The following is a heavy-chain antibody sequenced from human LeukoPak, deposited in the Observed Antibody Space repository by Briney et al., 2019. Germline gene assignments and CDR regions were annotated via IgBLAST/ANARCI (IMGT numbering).Heavy chain of an antibody. CDR3: AKDISFVVVPAAIRTDYYYMDV. CDR1: GFTFSSYA. J-gene: IGHJ6*03. V-gene: IGHV3-23*01. Sequence: GGYLRLSCAASGFTFSSYAMSWVRQAPGKGLEWVSAISGSGGSTYYADSVKGRFTSSRDNSKNTLYLQMNSLRAEDTAVYYCAKDISFVVVPAAIRTDYYYMDVWGKGTTVTVSS. CDR2: ISGSGGST. D-gene: IGHD2-2*01.